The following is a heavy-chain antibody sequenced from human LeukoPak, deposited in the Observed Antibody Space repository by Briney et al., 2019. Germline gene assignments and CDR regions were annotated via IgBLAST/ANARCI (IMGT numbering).Heavy chain of an antibody. J-gene: IGHJ5*01. V-gene: IGHV4-34*01. CDR1: GVSFGGYY. CDR2: IHHSGNT. D-gene: IGHD1-1*01. Sequence: PSETLSLTCAVYGVSFGGYYWSWIRQPPGKGLEWIGEIHHSGNTKYNPSLKSRVTISVDTSKNQFSLKLSSVTAADTAIYYCSRAIEMENWFDSWGQGTLVTVSS. CDR3: SRAIEMENWFDS.